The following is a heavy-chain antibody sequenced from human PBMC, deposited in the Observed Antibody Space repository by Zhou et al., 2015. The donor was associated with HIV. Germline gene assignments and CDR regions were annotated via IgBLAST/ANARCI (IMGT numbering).Heavy chain of an antibody. Sequence: QVQLVQSGAEVKKPGSSVKVSCKASGGTFSSYTISWVRQAPGQGLEWMGRIIPILGIANYAQKFQGRVTITADKSTSTAYMELSSLRSEDTAVYYCARDPNGGGTRPMVFSDYWGQGTLVTVSS. V-gene: IGHV1-69*08. J-gene: IGHJ4*02. CDR1: GGTFSSYT. CDR2: IIPILGIA. CDR3: ARDPNGGGTRPMVFSDY. D-gene: IGHD3/OR15-3a*01.